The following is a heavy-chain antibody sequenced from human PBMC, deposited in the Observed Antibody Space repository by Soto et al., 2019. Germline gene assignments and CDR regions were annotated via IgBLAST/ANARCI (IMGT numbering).Heavy chain of an antibody. CDR2: ISGSGGTT. J-gene: IGHJ4*02. CDR3: AKFFVETGGSSGWPWAFHY. Sequence: EVQLLESGGGLVQPGRSLRLSCAASGFTFSSYAMSWVRQAPGKGLEWVSAISGSGGTTYYADSVKGRFTISRDHSKNSLFLQMNSLGGEDTAVYYCAKFFVETGGSSGWPWAFHYWGQGTLVTLSS. D-gene: IGHD6-25*01. CDR1: GFTFSSYA. V-gene: IGHV3-23*01.